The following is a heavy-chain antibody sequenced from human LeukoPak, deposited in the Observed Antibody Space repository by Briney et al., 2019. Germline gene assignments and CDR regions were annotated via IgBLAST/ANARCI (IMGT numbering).Heavy chain of an antibody. J-gene: IGHJ4*02. D-gene: IGHD3-10*01. V-gene: IGHV4-59*08. CDR3: ASLYGSGSDY. Sequence: PSETLSLTCTVSGGSISSYYWSWVRQPPGKGLEWIGYIYYSGSTNYNPSLKSRVTISVDTSKNQFSLKLSSVTAADTAVYYCASLYGSGSDYWGQGTLVTVSS. CDR1: GGSISSYY. CDR2: IYYSGST.